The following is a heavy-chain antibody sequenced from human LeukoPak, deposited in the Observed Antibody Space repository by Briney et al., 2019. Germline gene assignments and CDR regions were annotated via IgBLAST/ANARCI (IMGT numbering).Heavy chain of an antibody. Sequence: SGTLSLTCAVSGYSISGGYYWGWVRQPPGKGLEWVGSIYHGGSTYYNPSLKSRVTISVDASKNQFSLSLSSVTAADTAVYYCARTRFKTGYSYDSSGYFLDYWGQGTLVTVSS. J-gene: IGHJ4*02. V-gene: IGHV4-38-2*01. CDR3: ARTRFKTGYSYDSSGYFLDY. D-gene: IGHD3-22*01. CDR2: IYHGGST. CDR1: GYSISGGYY.